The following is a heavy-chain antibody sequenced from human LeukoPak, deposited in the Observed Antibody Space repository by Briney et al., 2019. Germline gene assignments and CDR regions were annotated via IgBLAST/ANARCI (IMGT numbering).Heavy chain of an antibody. CDR1: GGAISSYY. J-gene: IGHJ4*02. CDR2: IYYTGTT. Sequence: PDTLSLTCTVSGGAISSYYWSWIRQPPGKGLECVGEIYYTGTTNYNPSLKSRVTISVDTSKNQFSLKLSSVTAADTAVYYCAKVTGEWRTYYFDYWGQGTLVTVSS. CDR3: AKVTGEWRTYYFDY. V-gene: IGHV4-59*07. D-gene: IGHD2-8*02.